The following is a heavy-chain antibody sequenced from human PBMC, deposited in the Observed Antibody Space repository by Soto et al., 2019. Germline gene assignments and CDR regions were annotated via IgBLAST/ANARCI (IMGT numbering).Heavy chain of an antibody. CDR2: ISYDGSNK. V-gene: IGHV3-30-3*01. CDR3: ARGEQWLVQGVYYGMDV. D-gene: IGHD6-19*01. J-gene: IGHJ6*02. CDR1: GFTFSSYA. Sequence: GGSLRLSCAASGFTFSSYAMHWVRQAPGKGLEWVAVISYDGSNKYYADSVKGRFTISRDNSKNTLYLQMNSLRAEDTAVYYCARGEQWLVQGVYYGMDVWGQGTTVTVSS.